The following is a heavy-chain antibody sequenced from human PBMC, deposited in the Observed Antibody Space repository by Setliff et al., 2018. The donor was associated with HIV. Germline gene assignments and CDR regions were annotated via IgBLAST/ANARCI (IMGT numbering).Heavy chain of an antibody. J-gene: IGHJ2*01. CDR3: ARHTDDRDPWYFDL. CDR2: IDPSDSYT. Sequence: GESLKISCVGSGYSFTSSEISWVRQMPGKGLEWMGKIDPSDSYTKYNPSFEGHVTISADKSINTAHLQLNSLKASDTAKYYCARHTDDRDPWYFDLWGRGTLVTVSS. V-gene: IGHV5-10-1*01. CDR1: GYSFTSSE. D-gene: IGHD1-1*01.